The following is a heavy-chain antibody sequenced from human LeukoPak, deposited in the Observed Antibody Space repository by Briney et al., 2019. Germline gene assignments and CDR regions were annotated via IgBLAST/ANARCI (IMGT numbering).Heavy chain of an antibody. CDR1: GVSISSSNW. CDR3: ARGPYSYDSSGAFDI. V-gene: IGHV4-4*02. Sequence: SGTLSLTCAVSGVSISSSNWWHWVRQPPGKGLEWIGEIYHSGSTNYNPSLKSRVTISVDTSKNQFSLKLSSVTAADTAVYFCARGPYSYDSSGAFDIWGQGTMVTVSS. J-gene: IGHJ3*02. D-gene: IGHD3-22*01. CDR2: IYHSGST.